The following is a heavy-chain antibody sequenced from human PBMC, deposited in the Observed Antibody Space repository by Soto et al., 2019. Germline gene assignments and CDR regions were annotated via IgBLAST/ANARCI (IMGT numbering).Heavy chain of an antibody. J-gene: IGHJ6*02. V-gene: IGHV3-23*01. CDR2: ISGSGGST. CDR1: GFTFSSYA. Sequence: GSLRLSCAASGFTFSSYAMSWVRQAPGKGLEWVSAISGSGGSTYYADSVKGRFTISRDNSKNTLYLQMNSLRAEDTAVYYCAKVAYDFWSGKDYGMDVWGQGTTVTVS. D-gene: IGHD3-3*01. CDR3: AKVAYDFWSGKDYGMDV.